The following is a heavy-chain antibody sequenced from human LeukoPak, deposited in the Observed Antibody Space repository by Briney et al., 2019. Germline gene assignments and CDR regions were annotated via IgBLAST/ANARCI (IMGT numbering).Heavy chain of an antibody. CDR1: GFTFSSYW. D-gene: IGHD1-26*01. CDR2: ISSSGSTI. Sequence: GGSLRLSCAASGFTFSSYWMSWVRQAPGKGLEWVSYISSSGSTIYYADSVKGRFTISRDNAKNSLYLQMNSLRAEDTAVYYCARESGSYSDAFDIWGQGTMVTVSS. CDR3: ARESGSYSDAFDI. V-gene: IGHV3-48*04. J-gene: IGHJ3*02.